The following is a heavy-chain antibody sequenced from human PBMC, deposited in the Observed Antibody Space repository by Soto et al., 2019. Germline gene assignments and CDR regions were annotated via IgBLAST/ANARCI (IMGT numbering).Heavy chain of an antibody. Sequence: SETLSLTCTVSGGSISSYYWSWIRQPPGKGLEWIGYIYYSGSTNYNPSLKSRVTISVDTSKNQFSLKLSSVTAADTAVYYCARAAASYDKSTGYYKGDYWFDPWGQGTLVTVSS. CDR1: GGSISSYY. CDR2: IYYSGST. CDR3: ARAAASYDKSTGYYKGDYWFDP. J-gene: IGHJ5*02. D-gene: IGHD3-9*01. V-gene: IGHV4-59*01.